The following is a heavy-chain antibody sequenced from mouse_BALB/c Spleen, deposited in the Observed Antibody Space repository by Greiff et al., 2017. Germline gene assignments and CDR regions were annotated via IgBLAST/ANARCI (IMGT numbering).Heavy chain of an antibody. V-gene: IGHV1-9*01. Sequence: VQGVESGAELMKPGASVKISCKATGYTFSSYWIEWVKQRPGHGLEWIGEILPGSGSTNYNEKFKGKATFTADTSSNTAYMQLSSLTSEDSAVYYCARRGIPITTPLLYAMDYWGQGTSVTVSS. J-gene: IGHJ4*01. CDR3: ARRGIPITTPLLYAMDY. CDR2: ILPGSGST. CDR1: GYTFSSYW. D-gene: IGHD2-4*01.